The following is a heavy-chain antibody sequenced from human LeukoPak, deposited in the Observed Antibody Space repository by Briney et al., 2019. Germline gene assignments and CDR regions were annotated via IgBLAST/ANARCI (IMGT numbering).Heavy chain of an antibody. D-gene: IGHD5-18*01. Sequence: SETLSITCTVSGGSISNYYWGWIRQPPGKGLEWIGTIYYSGTTYHNPSLESRVTIFEDTSKNQFSLMLTSVTAADTAVYYCARVSGYSYGGNDYWGQGTLVTVSS. J-gene: IGHJ4*02. CDR3: ARVSGYSYGGNDY. CDR2: IYYSGTT. V-gene: IGHV4-59*08. CDR1: GGSISNYY.